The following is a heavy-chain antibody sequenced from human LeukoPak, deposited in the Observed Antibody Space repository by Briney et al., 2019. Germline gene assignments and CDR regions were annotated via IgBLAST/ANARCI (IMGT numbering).Heavy chain of an antibody. V-gene: IGHV4-4*07. D-gene: IGHD5-12*01. Sequence: SETLSLTCTVSGGSIVGYYWSWIRQPPGKGLEWIGRIYTSGSTNYNPSLKSRVTMSVDTSKNQFSLKLSSVTAADTAVYYCAREMVWATILDYWGQGTLVTVSS. CDR3: AREMVWATILDY. CDR2: IYTSGST. CDR1: GGSIVGYY. J-gene: IGHJ4*02.